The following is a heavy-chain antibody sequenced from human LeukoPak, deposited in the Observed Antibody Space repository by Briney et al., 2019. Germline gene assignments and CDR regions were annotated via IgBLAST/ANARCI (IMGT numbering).Heavy chain of an antibody. V-gene: IGHV3-30-3*01. J-gene: IGHJ4*02. CDR3: ARVPYGSGTYTDY. Sequence: GGSLRLSCAASGFTFSSYAMHWVRQAPGKGLEWVAVISYDGSNKHYADSVKGRFSISRDNSKNTLYLQMNSLRAEDTAVYYCARVPYGSGTYTDYWGQGTLVTVSS. CDR2: ISYDGSNK. CDR1: GFTFSSYA. D-gene: IGHD3-10*01.